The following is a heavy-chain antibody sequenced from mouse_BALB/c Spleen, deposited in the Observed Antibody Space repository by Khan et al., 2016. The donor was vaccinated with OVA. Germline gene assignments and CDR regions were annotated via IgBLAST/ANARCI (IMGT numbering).Heavy chain of an antibody. CDR1: GYTFTDYA. Sequence: QVQLQQPGPELVRPGVSVKISCKGSGYTFTDYAMHWVKQSHAKSLEWIGLISTYSGNTNYKQKFKGKATMTVDKSSSTAYMELARLTSEDSAFYYCTRPAYDGYYDYWGQGTTLTVSS. V-gene: IGHV1S137*01. CDR2: ISTYSGNT. CDR3: TRPAYDGYYDY. J-gene: IGHJ2*01. D-gene: IGHD2-3*01.